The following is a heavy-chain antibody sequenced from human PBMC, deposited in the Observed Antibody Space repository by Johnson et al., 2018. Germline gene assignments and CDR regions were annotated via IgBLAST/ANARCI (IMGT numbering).Heavy chain of an antibody. J-gene: IGHJ1*01. V-gene: IGHV3-30*04. Sequence: QVQLVESGGGVVQPGRSLRLSCAASGFTFSSYAMHWVRQAPGKGLEWVAVISYDGSNKYYADSVKGRFTISRDNSKNTVYLQMNSLRAEDTAVYYCARSQAVQHWGQGTLVTVSS. CDR1: GFTFSSYA. CDR3: ARSQAVQH. CDR2: ISYDGSNK.